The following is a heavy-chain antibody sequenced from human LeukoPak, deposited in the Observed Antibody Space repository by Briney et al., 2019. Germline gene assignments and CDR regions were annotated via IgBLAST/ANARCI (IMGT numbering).Heavy chain of an antibody. CDR1: GYTFTGYY. CDR2: INPNSGGT. V-gene: IGHV1-2*02. Sequence: ASVKVSCKVSGYTFTGYYMHWVRQAPGQGLEWMGWINPNSGGTTYAQKFQGRVTMTRDTSISTAYMELSRLRSDDTAVYYCARDRAVTGPHFYYYYMDVWGKGTTVTVSS. J-gene: IGHJ6*03. CDR3: ARDRAVTGPHFYYYYMDV. D-gene: IGHD6-19*01.